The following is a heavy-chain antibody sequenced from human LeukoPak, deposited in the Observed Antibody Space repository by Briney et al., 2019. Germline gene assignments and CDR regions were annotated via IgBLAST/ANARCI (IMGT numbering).Heavy chain of an antibody. D-gene: IGHD3-10*01. J-gene: IGHJ4*02. CDR1: GFTFSSYA. CDR2: ISYDGGNK. Sequence: HPGGSLRLSCAASGFTFSSYAMHWVRQAPGKGLEWVAVISYDGGNKYYADSVKGRFTISRDNSKNTLYLQMNSLRAEDTAVYYCAREVTMVRGRSLDYWGQGTLVTVSS. V-gene: IGHV3-30-3*01. CDR3: AREVTMVRGRSLDY.